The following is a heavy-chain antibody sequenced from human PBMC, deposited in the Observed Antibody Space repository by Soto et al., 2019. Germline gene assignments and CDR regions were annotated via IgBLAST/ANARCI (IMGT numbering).Heavy chain of an antibody. CDR3: ARDEIRFSWAYGMDV. Sequence: QVQLVASGGGVVQPGRSLRLSCAASGFTFSSYAMHWVRQAPGKGLEWVAVISYDGSNKYYADSVKGRFTISRDNSKNTLYLQMNSLRAEDTAVYYCARDEIRFSWAYGMDVWGQGNKVTVSS. D-gene: IGHD3-3*01. J-gene: IGHJ6*02. V-gene: IGHV3-30-3*01. CDR1: GFTFSSYA. CDR2: ISYDGSNK.